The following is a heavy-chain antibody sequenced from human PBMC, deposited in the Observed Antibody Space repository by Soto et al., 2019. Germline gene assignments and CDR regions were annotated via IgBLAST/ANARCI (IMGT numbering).Heavy chain of an antibody. CDR3: AKRGYNWNYDGY. CDR2: ISGSGGST. J-gene: IGHJ4*02. D-gene: IGHD1-7*01. Sequence: GGSLRLSCAASGFTFSSYAMIWVLQAPGKGLEWVSAISGSGGSTYYADSVKGRFTISRDNSKNTLYLQMNSLRAEDTAVYYCAKRGYNWNYDGYWGQGTLVTVSS. CDR1: GFTFSSYA. V-gene: IGHV3-23*01.